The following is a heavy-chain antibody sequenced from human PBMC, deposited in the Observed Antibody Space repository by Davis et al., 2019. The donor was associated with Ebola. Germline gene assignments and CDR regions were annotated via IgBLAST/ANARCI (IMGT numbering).Heavy chain of an antibody. CDR2: IIPIFGTA. D-gene: IGHD4-17*01. J-gene: IGHJ6*02. Sequence: SVKVSCKASGGTFSSYAISWVRQAPGQGLEWMGGIIPIFGTANYAQKFQGRVTITADESTSTAYMELSSLRSEDTAVYYCARGSYGDRIKYYYGMDVWGQGTTVTVSS. CDR3: ARGSYGDRIKYYYGMDV. CDR1: GGTFSSYA. V-gene: IGHV1-69*13.